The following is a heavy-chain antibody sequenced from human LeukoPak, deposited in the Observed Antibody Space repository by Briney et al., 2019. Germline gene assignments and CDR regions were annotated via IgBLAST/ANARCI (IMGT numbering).Heavy chain of an antibody. CDR3: ARRLWTGSKLYYYGMDV. J-gene: IGHJ6*02. CDR2: ISYDGSNK. V-gene: IGHV3-30-3*01. CDR1: GFTFSSYA. D-gene: IGHD3/OR15-3a*01. Sequence: GRSLRLSCAASGFTFSSYAMHWVRQAPGKGLEWVAVISYDGSNKYYADSVKGRFTISRDNSKNTLYLQMNSLRAEDTAVYYCARRLWTGSKLYYYGMDVWGQGITVTVSS.